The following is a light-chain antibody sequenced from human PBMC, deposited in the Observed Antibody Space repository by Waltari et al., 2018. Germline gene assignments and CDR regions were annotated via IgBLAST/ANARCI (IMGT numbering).Light chain of an antibody. V-gene: IGKV4-1*01. J-gene: IGKJ4*01. Sequence: DIVMTQSPDSLAVSLGERATINCKSSQRVLYSSNNKNYLAWYQQKPGQPPKLLIYWASTRESGVPDRFSGSGSGTDFTLTISSLQAEDVAVYYCQQYYSILPLTFGGGTKVEIK. CDR2: WAS. CDR1: QRVLYSSNNKNY. CDR3: QQYYSILPLT.